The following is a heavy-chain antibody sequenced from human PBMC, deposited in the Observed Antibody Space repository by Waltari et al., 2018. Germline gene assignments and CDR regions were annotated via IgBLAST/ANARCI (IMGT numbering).Heavy chain of an antibody. D-gene: IGHD6-13*01. CDR1: GGSISSRSYY. Sequence: QLQLQESGPGLVKPSETLSLTCTVSGGSISSRSYYWGWIRQPPGKGLEWIGSIYYSGSTYYNPSLKSRVTISVDTSKNQFSLKLSSVTAADTAVYYCASIAAAGTEGYYYYGMDVWGQGTTVTVSS. CDR3: ASIAAAGTEGYYYYGMDV. J-gene: IGHJ6*02. CDR2: IYYSGST. V-gene: IGHV4-39*07.